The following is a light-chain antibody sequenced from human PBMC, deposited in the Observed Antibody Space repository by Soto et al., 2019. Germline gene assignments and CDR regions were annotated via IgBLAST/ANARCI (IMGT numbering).Light chain of an antibody. V-gene: IGLV4-69*01. CDR3: QTWGTGPRV. CDR1: SGHSSYA. J-gene: IGLJ3*02. Sequence: QLVLTQSPSASASLGASVKLTCTLSSGHSSYAIAWHQQQPEKGPRYLMKLNSDGSHSKGDGIPDRFSGSNSGAERYLTISSLQSEDEADYYCQTWGTGPRVFGGGTKLTVL. CDR2: LNSDGSH.